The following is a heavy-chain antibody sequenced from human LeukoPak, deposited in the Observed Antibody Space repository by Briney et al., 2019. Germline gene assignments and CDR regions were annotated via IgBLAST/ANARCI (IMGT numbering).Heavy chain of an antibody. J-gene: IGHJ4*02. V-gene: IGHV4-59*01. D-gene: IGHD3-10*01. Sequence: PSETLSLTCTVSGGSISSYYWSWIRQPPGKGLEWIGYIYYSGSTNYNPSLKSRVTISVDTSKNQFSLKLSSVTAADTAAYYCARARGFRARVDYWGQGTLVTVSS. CDR3: ARARGFRARVDY. CDR2: IYYSGST. CDR1: GGSISSYY.